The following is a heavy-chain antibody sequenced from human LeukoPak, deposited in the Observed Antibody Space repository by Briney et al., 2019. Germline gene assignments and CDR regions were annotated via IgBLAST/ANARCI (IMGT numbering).Heavy chain of an antibody. CDR3: VSGFLQWLY. CDR1: GFSLSNYW. J-gene: IGHJ4*02. V-gene: IGHV3-7*01. D-gene: IGHD3-3*01. Sequence: GGSLRLSCAASGFSLSNYWMSWVRQAPGKGLEWVANMKQDGGQIYYVDSVKGRFTISRDNAKNSLYLQMNNLRAEDTAVYFCVSGFLQWLYWGQGTLVTVSS. CDR2: MKQDGGQI.